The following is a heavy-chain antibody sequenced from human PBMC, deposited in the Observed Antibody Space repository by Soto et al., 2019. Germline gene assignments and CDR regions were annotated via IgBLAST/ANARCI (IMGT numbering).Heavy chain of an antibody. CDR2: MYYSGNT. CDR1: GDSISSYY. CDR3: ASGFSYLES. V-gene: IGHV4-59*01. J-gene: IGHJ4*02. Sequence: DTLSLTCTVSGDSISSYYWNWIRQPPGKGLEWVGYMYYSGNTNHNPSLKSRVTMSVDTSKKQFSLKVTSVTAADTAVYYCASGFSYLESWGQGTLVTASS. D-gene: IGHD6-25*01.